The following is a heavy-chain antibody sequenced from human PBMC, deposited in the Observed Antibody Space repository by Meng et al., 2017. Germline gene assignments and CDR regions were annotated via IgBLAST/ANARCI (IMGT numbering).Heavy chain of an antibody. J-gene: IGHJ4*02. CDR1: GGSISSSNW. V-gene: IGHV4-4*03. CDR2: IYHSGST. D-gene: IGHD7-27*01. Sequence: GQHEGSGPGSARPPGPLPLTCAVSGGSISSSNWWSWVRQPPGKGLEWIGEIYHSGSTNYNPSLKSRVTISVDKSKNQFSLKLSSVTAADTAVYYCARIGDWGSTRYFDYWGQGTLVTVSS. CDR3: ARIGDWGSTRYFDY.